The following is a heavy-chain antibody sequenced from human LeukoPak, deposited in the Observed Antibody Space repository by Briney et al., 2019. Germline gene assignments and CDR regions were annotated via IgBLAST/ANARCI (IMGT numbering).Heavy chain of an antibody. CDR2: IIDSGNSI. Sequence: GGSLRLSCAASGFTFSSCAMSWVRQAPGKGLEWVSTIIDSGNSIYYTDSVEGRFTISRDNSKDTLYLQMDSLRAGDTAVYYCAKDPIFSGSYGVFDSWGQGTLVTVSS. CDR3: AKDPIFSGSYGVFDS. V-gene: IGHV3-23*01. CDR1: GFTFSSCA. D-gene: IGHD1-26*01. J-gene: IGHJ4*02.